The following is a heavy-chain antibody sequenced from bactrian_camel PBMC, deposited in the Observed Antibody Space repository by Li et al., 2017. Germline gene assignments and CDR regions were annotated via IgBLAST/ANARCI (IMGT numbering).Heavy chain of an antibody. CDR2: IYGDRGFT. V-gene: IGHV3S54*01. J-gene: IGHJ4*01. CDR3: AAHQSPGPCLVASPRPDLFTY. D-gene: IGHD1*01. CDR1: GYRYSDYC. Sequence: HVQLVESGGGSVQAGGSLTLSCAASGYRYSDYCMGWFRQAPGKDREVIASIYGDRGFTYYGDSVQGRFTISKDNAKGTLYLQMNNLKTEDTAIYHCAAHQSPGPCLVASPRPDLFTYRGQGTQVTVS.